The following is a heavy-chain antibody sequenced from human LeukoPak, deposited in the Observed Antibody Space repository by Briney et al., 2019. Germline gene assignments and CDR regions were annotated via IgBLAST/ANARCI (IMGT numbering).Heavy chain of an antibody. V-gene: IGHV4-30-4*07. J-gene: IGHJ6*03. CDR3: ARHMVRGVIPYYMDV. CDR1: GGSISSGGYS. Sequence: TLSLTCAVSGGSISSGGYSWSWIRQPPGKGLEWIGYIFYSGSTYYNPSLKSRVTISVDTSKNQFSLKLSSVTAADTAVYYCARHMVRGVIPYYMDVWGKGPRSPSP. D-gene: IGHD3-10*01. CDR2: IFYSGST.